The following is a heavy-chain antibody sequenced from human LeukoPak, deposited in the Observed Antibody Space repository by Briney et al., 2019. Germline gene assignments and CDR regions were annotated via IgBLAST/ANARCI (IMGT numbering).Heavy chain of an antibody. CDR2: IWYDGSNK. CDR1: GFTFSSYG. Sequence: GGSLRLSCAASGFTFSSYGMHWVRQAPGTGLEWVAVIWYDGSNKYYADSVKGRFTISRDNSKNTLYLQMNSLRAEDTAVYYCARGADILTGYYDYWGQGTLVTVSS. V-gene: IGHV3-33*01. CDR3: ARGADILTGYYDY. J-gene: IGHJ4*02. D-gene: IGHD3-9*01.